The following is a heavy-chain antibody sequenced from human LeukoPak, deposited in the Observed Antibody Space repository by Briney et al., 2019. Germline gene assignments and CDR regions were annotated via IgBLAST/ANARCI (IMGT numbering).Heavy chain of an antibody. V-gene: IGHV3-23*01. CDR2: ISGSGGST. CDR1: GFTFSSYA. Sequence: GGSLRLSCAASGFTFSSYAMSWVRQAPGKGLEWVSVISGSGGSTYYADSVKGRFTISRDNSKNTLYVQMNSLRAEDTAIYYCAKETIVIAVADFFDYWGQGTLVTVSS. D-gene: IGHD6-19*01. J-gene: IGHJ4*02. CDR3: AKETIVIAVADFFDY.